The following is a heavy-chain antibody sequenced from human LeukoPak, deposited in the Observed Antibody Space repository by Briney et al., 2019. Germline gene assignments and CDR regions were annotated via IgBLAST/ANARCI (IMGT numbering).Heavy chain of an antibody. CDR2: IYYSGSA. CDR3: ARVVVPAARIWYYYYYMDV. D-gene: IGHD2-2*01. J-gene: IGHJ6*03. V-gene: IGHV4-59*11. CDR1: GGSISSHY. Sequence: SETLSLTCTVSGGSISSHYWSWIRQPPGKGLEWIGYIYYSGSANYNPSLKSRVTISVDTSKNQFSLKLSSVTAADTAVYYCARVVVPAARIWYYYYYMDVWGKGTTVTVSS.